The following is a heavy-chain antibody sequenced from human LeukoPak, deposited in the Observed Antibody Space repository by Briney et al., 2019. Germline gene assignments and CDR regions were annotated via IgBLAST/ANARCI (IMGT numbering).Heavy chain of an antibody. D-gene: IGHD2-15*01. CDR1: GFTFECCV. CDR3: AKEGFVCLNGICRYFDS. CDR2: INWESGYI. Sequence: GGALRLSCAASGFTFECCVSAWFRQGTAKVLEWVSSINWESGYIEYAESVRGRFTISRDNAKKSLYLQMNSMKHGATALYFCAKEGFVCLNGICRYFDSWGQGTLVSVSS. J-gene: IGHJ4*02. V-gene: IGHV3-9*01.